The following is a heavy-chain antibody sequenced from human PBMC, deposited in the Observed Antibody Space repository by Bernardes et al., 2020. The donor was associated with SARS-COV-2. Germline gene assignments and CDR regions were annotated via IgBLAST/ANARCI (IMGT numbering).Heavy chain of an antibody. Sequence: GGSLRLSCAASGFTFGNYAMSWVRQSPGKGLEWVSAIGNSGVSIYYADSVTGRFTISRDNSKNTLYLQMNSLRAEDAAVYYCARYGVSTTCYGSYYGMDVWCQGTTVTVSS. CDR2: IGNSGVSI. CDR1: GFTFGNYA. V-gene: IGHV3-23*01. CDR3: ARYGVSTTCYGSYYGMDV. D-gene: IGHD2-2*01. J-gene: IGHJ6*02.